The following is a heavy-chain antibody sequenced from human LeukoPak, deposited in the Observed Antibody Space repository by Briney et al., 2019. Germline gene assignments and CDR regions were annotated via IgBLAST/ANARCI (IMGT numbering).Heavy chain of an antibody. V-gene: IGHV1-2*02. Sequence: ASVKVSCKASGYTFTGYYMQWMRQAPGQGLEWMGYIYPNSGATKYAQKFQGRVTMTRDTSISTAYMELSRLRSDDTAVYYCGTLLSNGPFDYWGQGSLVTVSS. J-gene: IGHJ4*02. CDR3: GTLLSNGPFDY. CDR1: GYTFTGYY. CDR2: IYPNSGAT.